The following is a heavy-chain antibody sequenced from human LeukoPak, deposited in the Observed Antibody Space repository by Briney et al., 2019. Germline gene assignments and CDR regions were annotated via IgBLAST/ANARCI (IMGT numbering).Heavy chain of an antibody. CDR1: GFTFSSYW. Sequence: GGSLRLSCAASGFTFSSYWMSWVRQAPGKGLEGVANIKQDGSEKYYVDSVRGRFTISRDNAKNSLYLQMNSLRAEATAMYYCASLPISPYSSGRYGMDVWGQGTTVTVSS. CDR3: ASLPISPYSSGRYGMDV. V-gene: IGHV3-7*01. CDR2: IKQDGSEK. D-gene: IGHD6-19*01. J-gene: IGHJ6*02.